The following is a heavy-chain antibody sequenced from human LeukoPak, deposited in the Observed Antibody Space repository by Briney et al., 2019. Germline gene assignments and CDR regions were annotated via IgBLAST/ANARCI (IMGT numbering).Heavy chain of an antibody. Sequence: PGGSLRLSCAASGFTFSSYGMHWVRQAPGKGLEWVAVIWYDGSNKYYADSVKGRFTISRDNSKNTLYLQMNSLRAEDTAVYYCARECAPYYYYYGMDVWGQGTTVTVSS. CDR2: IWYDGSNK. J-gene: IGHJ6*02. V-gene: IGHV3-33*01. CDR3: ARECAPYYYYYGMDV. CDR1: GFTFSSYG.